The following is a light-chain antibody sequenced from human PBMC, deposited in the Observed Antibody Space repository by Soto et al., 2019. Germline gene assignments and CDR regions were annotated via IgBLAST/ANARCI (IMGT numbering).Light chain of an antibody. V-gene: IGKV1-5*03. Sequence: DLQMTQSPSTLSASVGDRVTITCRASQNINIWLAWYQQKPGKAPKLLIYKASTLESGVPSRFSGSGSGTEFTLPISSLQPDDSATYYCQQYNGLHTWTFGQGTKVEMK. CDR1: QNINIW. CDR2: KAS. CDR3: QQYNGLHTWT. J-gene: IGKJ1*01.